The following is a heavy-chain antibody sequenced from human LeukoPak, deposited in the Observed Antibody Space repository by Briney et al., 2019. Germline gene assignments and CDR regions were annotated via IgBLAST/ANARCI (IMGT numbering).Heavy chain of an antibody. Sequence: PGGSLRLSCAASGFTFSSYAMSWVRQAPGKGLEWVSYISYSSTNIYYADSVKGRFTISRDNAKNSLYLQMNSLRAEDTAVYYCARMAAAGYFDCWGQGTLVTVSS. CDR2: ISYSSTNI. D-gene: IGHD6-13*01. V-gene: IGHV3-48*01. CDR3: ARMAAAGYFDC. CDR1: GFTFSSYA. J-gene: IGHJ4*02.